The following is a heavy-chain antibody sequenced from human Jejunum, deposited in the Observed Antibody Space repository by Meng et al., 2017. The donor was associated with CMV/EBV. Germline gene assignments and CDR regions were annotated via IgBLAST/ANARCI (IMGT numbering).Heavy chain of an antibody. CDR2: MSGSGDRT. CDR1: GFTFSSYS. J-gene: IGHJ3*02. CDR3: AREDSLDAFDI. V-gene: IGHV3-23*01. Sequence: VSGFTFSSYSMSWVRQAPGKGPEWVSTMSGSGDRTSYADSVKGRFTISRDNSINTLYLQMSSLRAEDTAVYYCAREDSLDAFDIWGQGTMVTVSS.